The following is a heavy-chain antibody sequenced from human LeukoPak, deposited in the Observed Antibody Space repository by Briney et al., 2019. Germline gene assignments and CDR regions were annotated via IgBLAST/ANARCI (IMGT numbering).Heavy chain of an antibody. D-gene: IGHD3-22*01. CDR2: ISSSGSTI. Sequence: GGSLRLSCAASGFTFSDYYMSWIRQAPGKGLEWVSYISSSGSTIYYADSVKGRFTISRDNAKSSLYLQMNSLRAEDTAVYYCARAGVDYYDSSGYGHYAYWGQGTLVTVSS. V-gene: IGHV3-11*01. CDR1: GFTFSDYY. CDR3: ARAGVDYYDSSGYGHYAY. J-gene: IGHJ4*02.